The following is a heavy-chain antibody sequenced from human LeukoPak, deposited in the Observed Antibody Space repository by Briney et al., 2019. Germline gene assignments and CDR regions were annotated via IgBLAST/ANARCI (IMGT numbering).Heavy chain of an antibody. Sequence: SETLSLTCTVSGGSISSHYWSWIRQPPGKGLEWIGYIYYSGSTNYNPSLKSRVTISLDTSKNQFSLKLSSVTAADTALYYCARLEGTGWYFDLWGRGTLVTVSS. CDR3: ARLEGTGWYFDL. CDR1: GGSISSHY. CDR2: IYYSGST. V-gene: IGHV4-59*11. D-gene: IGHD1-14*01. J-gene: IGHJ2*01.